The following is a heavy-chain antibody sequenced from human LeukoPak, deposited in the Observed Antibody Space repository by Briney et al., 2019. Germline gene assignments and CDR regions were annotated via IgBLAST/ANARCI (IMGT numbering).Heavy chain of an antibody. J-gene: IGHJ3*02. V-gene: IGHV3-7*01. CDR3: ARADSSGYYFHAFDI. CDR1: GFTFSNYA. Sequence: GGSLRLSCAASGFTFSNYAMSWVRQAPGKGLEWVANIKQDGSEKYYVDSVKGRFTISRDKAKNSLYLQMNSLRAEDTAVYYCARADSSGYYFHAFDIWGQGTMVTVSS. D-gene: IGHD3-22*01. CDR2: IKQDGSEK.